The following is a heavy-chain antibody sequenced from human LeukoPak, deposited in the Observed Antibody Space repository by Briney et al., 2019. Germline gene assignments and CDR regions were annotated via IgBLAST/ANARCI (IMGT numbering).Heavy chain of an antibody. CDR3: ARLLVGVITTHSGDC. D-gene: IGHD3-22*01. Sequence: PSETLSLTCTVSSDSISNSAYHWGWIRQPPGRGLEWIGTIYYNRGTYYNPSLKSRVTISVDTSKNQFSLKLSSVTAAYTAMYYCARLLVGVITTHSGDCWGQGTLVTVSS. J-gene: IGHJ4*02. V-gene: IGHV4-39*01. CDR2: IYYNRGT. CDR1: SDSISNSAYH.